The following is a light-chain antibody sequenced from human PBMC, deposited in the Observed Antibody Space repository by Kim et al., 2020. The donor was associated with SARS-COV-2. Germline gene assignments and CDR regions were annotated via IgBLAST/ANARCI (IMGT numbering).Light chain of an antibody. J-gene: IGKJ1*01. V-gene: IGKV1-5*03. CDR3: QQYDTYPWT. CDR1: QSISTW. CDR2: KAS. Sequence: DIQMTQSPSTLSASAGDRITITCRASQSISTWLAWYQQKPGKAPKPLIYKASSLQSGVPSRFSGSGSGADFILTVSSLQPDDFATYYCQQYDTYPWTFGQGTKVDI.